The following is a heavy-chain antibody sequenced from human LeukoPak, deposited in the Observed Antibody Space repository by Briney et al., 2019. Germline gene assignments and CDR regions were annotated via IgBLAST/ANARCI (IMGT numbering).Heavy chain of an antibody. CDR2: IFHSGSI. CDR1: GYSISIGYY. CDR3: ARMGVSYYYDSSTYYPLAFDV. Sequence: SETLSLTCTVSGYSISIGYYWGWIRQSPGKGLEWIATIFHSGSIYYSPSLKSRVTLSVDTSKNQFFLKLNSVNAADTAVYYCARMGVSYYYDSSTYYPLAFDVWGQGTVVTVSS. J-gene: IGHJ3*01. D-gene: IGHD3-22*01. V-gene: IGHV4-38-2*02.